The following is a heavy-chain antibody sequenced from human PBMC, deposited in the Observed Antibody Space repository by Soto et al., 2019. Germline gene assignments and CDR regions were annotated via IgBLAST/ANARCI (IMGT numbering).Heavy chain of an antibody. V-gene: IGHV3-72*01. CDR1: GFTFSDHY. J-gene: IGHJ3*02. CDR3: TRVRIYAYESGRPFDI. CDR2: IRNKANSYST. D-gene: IGHD3-16*01. Sequence: EVQLVESGGGLVQPGGSLRLSCAASGFTFSDHYMDWVRQAPGKGLEWVGRIRNKANSYSTQYAASVKGRFTISRDDSKTSLSLQMNSLKTEDTAVYYCTRVRIYAYESGRPFDIWGQGTVVTVSS.